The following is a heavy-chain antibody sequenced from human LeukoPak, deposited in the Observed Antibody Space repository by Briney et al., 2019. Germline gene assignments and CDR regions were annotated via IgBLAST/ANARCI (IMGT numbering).Heavy chain of an antibody. J-gene: IGHJ4*02. V-gene: IGHV3-48*04. CDR1: GFTFSIYN. CDR3: ARETQYYFDS. Sequence: PGGSLRLSCAASGFTFSIYNMNWVRQAPGKGLEWVSYISSSSSTIYYADSVKGRFTISRDNAKNSLYLQMNSLGAEDTAVYYCARETQYYFDSWGQGTLVTVSS. CDR2: ISSSSSTI.